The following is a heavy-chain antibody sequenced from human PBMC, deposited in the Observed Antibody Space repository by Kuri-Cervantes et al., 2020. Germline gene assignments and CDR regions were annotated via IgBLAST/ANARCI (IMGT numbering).Heavy chain of an antibody. CDR3: ARVVSQAGQFDY. D-gene: IGHD4-23*01. CDR1: GSTVSSNY. Sequence: GRSLRLSCAASGSTVSSNYMSWVRQAPGKGLEWVSVIYSGGSTYYADSVKGRFTISRDNSKNTLYLQMNSLRAEDTAVYYCARVVSQAGQFDYWGQGTLVTVSS. J-gene: IGHJ4*02. CDR2: IYSGGST. V-gene: IGHV3-53*01.